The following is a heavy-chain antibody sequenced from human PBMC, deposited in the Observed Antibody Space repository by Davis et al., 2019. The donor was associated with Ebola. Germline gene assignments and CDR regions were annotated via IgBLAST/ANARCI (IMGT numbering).Heavy chain of an antibody. CDR1: GGSFSDYY. CDR3: AKDRVAGGSIIAAAG. D-gene: IGHD6-13*01. J-gene: IGHJ4*02. V-gene: IGHV4-34*01. Sequence: SETLSLTCAVYGGSFSDYYWTWIRQPPGKGLEWIGEINHRGSTNYNPSLKSRVTISIDTSENHSSLKMSSVTAADTAVYYCAKDRVAGGSIIAAAGWGQGTLVTVSS. CDR2: INHRGST.